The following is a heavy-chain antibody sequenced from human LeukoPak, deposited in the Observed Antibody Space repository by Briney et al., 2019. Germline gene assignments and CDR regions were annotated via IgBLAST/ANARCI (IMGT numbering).Heavy chain of an antibody. CDR2: INPYNGGT. Sequence: ASVKVSCKASGYTFTGYYLHWVRQAPGQGLEWMGWINPYNGGTNFAQRFQGRVIMTRDTSISTIYMELSRLRSDDTAVYYCARNYDSSGYYYGDFDLWGQGTLVTVSS. CDR3: ARNYDSSGYYYGDFDL. CDR1: GYTFTGYY. J-gene: IGHJ4*02. V-gene: IGHV1-2*02. D-gene: IGHD3-22*01.